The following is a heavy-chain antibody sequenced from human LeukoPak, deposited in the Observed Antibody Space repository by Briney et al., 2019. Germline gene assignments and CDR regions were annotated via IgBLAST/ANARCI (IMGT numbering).Heavy chain of an antibody. CDR2: ISSSGSTI. CDR1: GFTFSDYY. Sequence: GGSLRLSCAASGFTFSDYYMSWIRQAPGKGLEWVSYISSSGSTIYDADSVKGRFTISRDNANNSLYLQMNSLRAEDTAVYYCARAYSSGWFYFDYWGQGTLVTVSS. CDR3: ARAYSSGWFYFDY. V-gene: IGHV3-11*01. D-gene: IGHD6-19*01. J-gene: IGHJ4*02.